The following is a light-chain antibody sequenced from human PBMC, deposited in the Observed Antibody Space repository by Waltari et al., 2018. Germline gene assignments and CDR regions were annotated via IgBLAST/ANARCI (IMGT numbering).Light chain of an antibody. J-gene: IGLJ2*01. CDR2: GVN. CDR3: QSYDPSLSVV. CDR1: GSNIGAGYD. V-gene: IGLV1-40*01. Sequence: QSVPTQPPSVHGAPGPRVSISCTGSGSNIGAGYDVHWYQQLPGNAPQLLIYGVNTRPVGVPDRFSGSLSGTSAYLAIAGLQADDEADYYCQSYDPSLSVVFGGGTRLTVL.